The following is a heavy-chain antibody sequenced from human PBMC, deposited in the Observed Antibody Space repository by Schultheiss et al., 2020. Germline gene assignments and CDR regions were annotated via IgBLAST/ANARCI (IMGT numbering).Heavy chain of an antibody. CDR3: ARGGDYLYYYGMDV. CDR2: IKQDGSEK. Sequence: GGSLRLSCAASGFTFSSYWMSWVRQAPGKGLEWVANIKQDGSEKYYVDSVKGRFTISRDNAKNSLYLQMNSLRAEDTAVYYCARGGDYLYYYGMDVWGQGTTVTVSS. CDR1: GFTFSSYW. J-gene: IGHJ6*02. D-gene: IGHD3-3*01. V-gene: IGHV3-7*03.